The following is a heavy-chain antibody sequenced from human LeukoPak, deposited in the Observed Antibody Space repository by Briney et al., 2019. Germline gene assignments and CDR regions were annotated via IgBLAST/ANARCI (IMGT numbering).Heavy chain of an antibody. CDR2: ISYDGSNK. Sequence: GGSLRLSCAASGFTFSSYAMHWVRQAPGKGLEWVAVISYDGSNKYQADSVKGRFTISRDNSKNTLYLQMNSLRAEDTAVYYCARDAKGYCSNTNCYHFDYWGQGTLVTVSS. V-gene: IGHV3-30-3*01. D-gene: IGHD2-2*01. CDR1: GFTFSSYA. CDR3: ARDAKGYCSNTNCYHFDY. J-gene: IGHJ4*02.